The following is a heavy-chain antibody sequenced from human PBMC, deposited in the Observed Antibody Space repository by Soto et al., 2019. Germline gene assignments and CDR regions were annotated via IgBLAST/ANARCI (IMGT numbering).Heavy chain of an antibody. D-gene: IGHD3-22*01. Sequence: QVQLVQSGPEVKKPGASVKVSCKASGYTLTNYGITWVRQAPGQGLEWMGWISTYNGNTNHAQKLQDRVIMTTDTSTSTAYLELRSLRSDDAAVYYCARVGFYDRSGYQYQFYYGMDVWGQGTTVTVSS. J-gene: IGHJ6*02. CDR2: ISTYNGNT. CDR3: ARVGFYDRSGYQYQFYYGMDV. V-gene: IGHV1-18*01. CDR1: GYTLTNYG.